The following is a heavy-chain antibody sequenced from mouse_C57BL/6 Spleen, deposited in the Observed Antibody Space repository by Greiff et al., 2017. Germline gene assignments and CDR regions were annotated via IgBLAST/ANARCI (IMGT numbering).Heavy chain of an antibody. CDR3: ARSLHYGSSYGDY. CDR2: IDPSDSYT. D-gene: IGHD1-1*01. CDR1: GYTFTSYW. V-gene: IGHV1-69*01. J-gene: IGHJ3*01. Sequence: QVQLQQPGAELVMPGASVKLSCKASGYTFTSYWMHWVKQRPGQGLEWIGEIDPSDSYTNYNQKFKGKSTLTVDKSSSTAYMQLSSLTSEDSAVYYCARSLHYGSSYGDYWGQGTLVTVSA.